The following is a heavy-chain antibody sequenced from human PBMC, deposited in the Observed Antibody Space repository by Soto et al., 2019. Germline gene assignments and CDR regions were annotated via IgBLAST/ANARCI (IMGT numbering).Heavy chain of an antibody. J-gene: IGHJ4*02. Sequence: PGESLKISCXGSGHIFSNYWIGWVRQMPGKGLEWMGIIYPGDSDTRYSPSFQGQVTITVDKSINTAYLQWSRLKASDTAIYYCARQRLWGTSGYYYFENWGQGTLVTVSS. V-gene: IGHV5-51*01. D-gene: IGHD3-22*01. CDR3: ARQRLWGTSGYYYFEN. CDR1: GHIFSNYW. CDR2: IYPGDSDT.